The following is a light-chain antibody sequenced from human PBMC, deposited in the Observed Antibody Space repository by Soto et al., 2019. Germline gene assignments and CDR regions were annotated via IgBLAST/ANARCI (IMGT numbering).Light chain of an antibody. J-gene: IGKJ4*01. CDR3: QQYNTYPLT. CDR2: KAS. V-gene: IGKV1-5*03. CDR1: QSISTW. Sequence: DIQMTQSPSTLSASVGDRVTITSRASQSISTWLAWYQQKPGKAPKLLIYKASSLEGGVPSRFSGSGSGTEFNITISSLQPDDFATYYCQQYNTYPLTFGGGTTVDIK.